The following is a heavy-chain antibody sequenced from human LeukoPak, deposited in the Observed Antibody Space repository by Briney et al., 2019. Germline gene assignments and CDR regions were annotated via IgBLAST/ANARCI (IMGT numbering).Heavy chain of an antibody. CDR1: GYSISSGYY. CDR3: ARHIAYYYDGSGQEDAFDI. V-gene: IGHV4-38-2*01. Sequence: SETLSLTCAVSGYSISSGYYWGWIRQPPGKGLEWIGSIYHSGSTYYNPSLKSRVTISVDTSKNQFSLKLSSVTAADTAVYYCARHIAYYYDGSGQEDAFDIWGQGTMVTVSS. J-gene: IGHJ3*02. CDR2: IYHSGST. D-gene: IGHD3-22*01.